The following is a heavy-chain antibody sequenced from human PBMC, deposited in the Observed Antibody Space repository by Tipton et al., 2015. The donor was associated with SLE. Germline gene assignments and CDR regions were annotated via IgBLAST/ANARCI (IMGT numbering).Heavy chain of an antibody. CDR2: INTKTGNP. V-gene: IGHV7-4-1*02. D-gene: IGHD5-24*01. Sequence: SGAEVKVSCKTSGYRFTNYAINWVRQAPGQGLEWMGWINTKTGNPTYAQEFAGRFVFSVDTSVNTAYVEIISLETEDTAVYYCARDSEMTTITNFDYWGQGTLITVS. CDR1: GYRFTNYA. J-gene: IGHJ4*02. CDR3: ARDSEMTTITNFDY.